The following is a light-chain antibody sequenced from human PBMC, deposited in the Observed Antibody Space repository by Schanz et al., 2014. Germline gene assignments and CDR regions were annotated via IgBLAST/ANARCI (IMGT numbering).Light chain of an antibody. CDR2: DVS. Sequence: QSALTQPRSVSGSPGQSVTISCTGTSSDVGGYNYVSWYQQHPGKAPKLMIYDVSKRPSGVPDRFSGSKSGNTASLTISGLQAEDEADYYCCSYTTINTWVFGGGTKLTVL. CDR1: SSDVGGYNY. V-gene: IGLV2-11*01. J-gene: IGLJ3*02. CDR3: CSYTTINTWV.